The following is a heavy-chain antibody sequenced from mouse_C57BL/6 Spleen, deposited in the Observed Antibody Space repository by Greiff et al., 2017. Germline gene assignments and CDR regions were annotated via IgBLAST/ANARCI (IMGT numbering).Heavy chain of an antibody. D-gene: IGHD1-1*01. Sequence: VQLQQPGAELVRPGSSVKLSCKASGYTFTSYWMHWVKQRPIQGLEWIGKIDPSDSETHYNQKFKDKATLTVDKSSSTAYMQLSSLTSEDSAVYYCARQDTVVAPGYFDVWGTGTTVTVSS. V-gene: IGHV1-52*01. CDR2: IDPSDSET. CDR3: ARQDTVVAPGYFDV. CDR1: GYTFTSYW. J-gene: IGHJ1*03.